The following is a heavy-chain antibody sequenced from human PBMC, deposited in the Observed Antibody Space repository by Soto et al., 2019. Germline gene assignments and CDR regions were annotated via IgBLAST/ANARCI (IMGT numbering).Heavy chain of an antibody. CDR3: AKDYSSSWYVSGYFQH. CDR1: GVTFSSYA. D-gene: IGHD6-13*01. CDR2: ISGSGGST. Sequence: VGSMRLSCAASGVTFSSYAMSWVLTAPGKGLEWVSAISGSGGSTYYADSVKGRFTISRDNSKNTLYLQMNSLRAEDTAVYYCAKDYSSSWYVSGYFQHWGQVTLVTVSS. V-gene: IGHV3-23*01. J-gene: IGHJ1*01.